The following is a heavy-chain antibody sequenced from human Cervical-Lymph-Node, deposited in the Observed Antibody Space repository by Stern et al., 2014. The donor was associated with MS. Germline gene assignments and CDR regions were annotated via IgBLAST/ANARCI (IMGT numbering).Heavy chain of an antibody. CDR3: AHSSLSVGVSFDY. V-gene: IGHV2-5*02. D-gene: IGHD3-10*01. J-gene: IGHJ4*02. CDR1: GFSLTTIGEG. Sequence: QITLKESGPTLVKPTQTLTLTCRVSGFSLTTIGEGVGWIRQPPGKAPEWLALIYWDDDRRYSPSLKGRLTITKDTSKNLVVLKMTNMDPLDTGTYYCAHSSLSVGVSFDYWGQGTLITVSS. CDR2: IYWDDDR.